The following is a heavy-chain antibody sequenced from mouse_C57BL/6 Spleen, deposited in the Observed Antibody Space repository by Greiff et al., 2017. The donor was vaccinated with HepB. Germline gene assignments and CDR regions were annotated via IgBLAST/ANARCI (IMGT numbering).Heavy chain of an antibody. V-gene: IGHV2-4*01. Sequence: VHLVESGPGLVQPSQSLSITCTVSGFSLTSYGVHWVRQPPGKGLEWLGVIWSGGSTDYNAAFISRLSISKDNSKSQVFFKMNSLQADDTAIYYCAKMDDPSYAMDYWGQGTSVTVSS. CDR3: AKMDDPSYAMDY. D-gene: IGHD2-3*01. J-gene: IGHJ4*01. CDR2: IWSGGST. CDR1: GFSLTSYG.